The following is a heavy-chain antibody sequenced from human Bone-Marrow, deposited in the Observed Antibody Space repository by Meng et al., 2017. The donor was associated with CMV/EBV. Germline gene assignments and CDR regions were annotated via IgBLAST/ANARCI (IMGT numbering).Heavy chain of an antibody. Sequence: GGSLRLSCAASGFTFSSYDMHWVRQATGKGLEWVSAIGTAGDTYYPGSVKGRFTISRENAKNSLYLQMNSLRVGDTAVYYCARSLSGRGDYYYGMDVWGQGTTVTVSS. CDR3: ARSLSGRGDYYYGMDV. J-gene: IGHJ6*02. V-gene: IGHV3-13*01. CDR2: IGTAGDT. CDR1: GFTFSSYD.